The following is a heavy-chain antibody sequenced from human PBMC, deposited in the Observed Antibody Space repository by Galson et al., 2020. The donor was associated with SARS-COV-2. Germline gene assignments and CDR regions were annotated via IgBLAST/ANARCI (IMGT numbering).Heavy chain of an antibody. J-gene: IGHJ4*02. CDR1: GGSISSYY. CDR3: ARGCSGGSCYSFGY. D-gene: IGHD2-15*01. V-gene: IGHV4-59*01. Sequence: ASETLSLTCTVSGGSISSYYCSWIRQPPAKGLEWIAYIYYSGSTNYNPSLKSRVTISVDTSKNQFSLKLSSVTAADTAVYYCARGCSGGSCYSFGYWGQGTLVTVSS. CDR2: IYYSGST.